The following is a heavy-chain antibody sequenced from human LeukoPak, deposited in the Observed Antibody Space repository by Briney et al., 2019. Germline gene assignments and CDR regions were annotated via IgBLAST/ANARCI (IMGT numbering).Heavy chain of an antibody. D-gene: IGHD3-22*01. J-gene: IGHJ4*02. CDR3: ARGQYYYDSSGPDY. V-gene: IGHV3-33*01. CDR1: GFIFSSYG. CDR2: IWYDGSNK. Sequence: GGSLRLSCAASGFIFSSYGMHWVRQAPGKGLEWVAVIWYDGSNKYYADSVKGRFTISRDNSKNTLYLQMNSLRAEDTAVYYCARGQYYYDSSGPDYWGQGTLVTVSS.